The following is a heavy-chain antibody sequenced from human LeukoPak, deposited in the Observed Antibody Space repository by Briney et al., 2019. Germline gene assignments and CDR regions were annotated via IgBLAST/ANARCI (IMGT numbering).Heavy chain of an antibody. V-gene: IGHV4-59*01. CDR1: GGSISSYY. CDR3: AREGSGWYWFWFDP. CDR2: IYYSGST. J-gene: IGHJ5*02. Sequence: SETLSLTCTVSGGSISSYYWSWIRQPPGKGLEWIGYIYYSGSTNYNPSLKSRVTISVDTSKNQFSLKLSSVTAADTAVYYCAREGSGWYWFWFDPWGQGTLVTVSS. D-gene: IGHD6-19*01.